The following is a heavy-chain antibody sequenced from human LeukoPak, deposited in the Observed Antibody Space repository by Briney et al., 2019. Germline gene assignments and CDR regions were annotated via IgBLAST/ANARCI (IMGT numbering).Heavy chain of an antibody. CDR1: GGSISSGGYY. CDR3: ARDTRYSFSIDY. CDR2: TYHSGST. J-gene: IGHJ4*02. D-gene: IGHD6-13*01. Sequence: SQTLSLTCTVSGGSISSGGYYWSWIRQPPGKGLEWIGYTYHSGSTYYNPSLKSRVTISVDRSKNQFSPKLSSVTAADTAVYFCARDTRYSFSIDYWGQGILVTVSS. V-gene: IGHV4-30-2*01.